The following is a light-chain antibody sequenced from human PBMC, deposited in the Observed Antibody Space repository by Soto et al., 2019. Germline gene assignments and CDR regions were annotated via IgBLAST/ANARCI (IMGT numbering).Light chain of an antibody. CDR1: QGISNY. J-gene: IGKJ5*01. Sequence: DIQMTQSPSSLSASVGDRVTITCRASQGISNYLAWYQQKPGKVPKLLIYAASTLQSGVPSRFSGSGSGTDFTLTISILQPEDVATYYCQKYNSAPRITFGQGTRLEIK. CDR3: QKYNSAPRIT. V-gene: IGKV1-27*01. CDR2: AAS.